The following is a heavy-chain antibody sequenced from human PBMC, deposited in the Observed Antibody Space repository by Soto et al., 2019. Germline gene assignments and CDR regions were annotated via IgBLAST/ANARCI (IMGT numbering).Heavy chain of an antibody. Sequence: EVQLVESGGGLVLPGRSLRLSCAASGFTFDDYAMHWVRQAPGKGLEWVSGISWNSGSIGYADSVKGRFTISRDNAKNSLYLQMNSLRAEDTALYYCAKDMGPSVAASPDYWGQGTLVTVSS. D-gene: IGHD6-13*01. V-gene: IGHV3-9*01. CDR2: ISWNSGSI. CDR3: AKDMGPSVAASPDY. CDR1: GFTFDDYA. J-gene: IGHJ4*02.